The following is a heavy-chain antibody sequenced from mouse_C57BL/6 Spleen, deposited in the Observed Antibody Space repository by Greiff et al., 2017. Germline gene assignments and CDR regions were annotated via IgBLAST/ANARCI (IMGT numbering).Heavy chain of an antibody. D-gene: IGHD2-5*01. J-gene: IGHJ1*03. Sequence: QVQLQQPGAELVQPGASVTMSCKASGYTFTSYWITWVKQRPGQGLEWLGDLYPGSGSTNYNEKFKSKATLTVDTSSSTAYMQLSSLTSEDSAVYYCARRAYSNYWYFDVWGTGTTVTVSS. CDR2: LYPGSGST. V-gene: IGHV1-55*01. CDR3: ARRAYSNYWYFDV. CDR1: GYTFTSYW.